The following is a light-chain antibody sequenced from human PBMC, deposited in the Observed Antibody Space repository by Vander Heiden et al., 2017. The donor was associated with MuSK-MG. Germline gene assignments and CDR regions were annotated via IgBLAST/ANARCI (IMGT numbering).Light chain of an antibody. J-gene: IGKJ4*01. V-gene: IGKV3-20*01. Sequence: DIVLTQSPGTLSLSPGERATLSCRASPSVSGALAWYQQKAGQAPRLLIYGASSRATGVPDRFSGSESGTDFTLTISRLVPEDFAVYYCQRYGGALTFGGGTKVESK. CDR2: GAS. CDR3: QRYGGALT. CDR1: PSVSGA.